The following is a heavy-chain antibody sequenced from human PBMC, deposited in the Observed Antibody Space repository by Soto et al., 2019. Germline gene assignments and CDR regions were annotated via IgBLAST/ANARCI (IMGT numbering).Heavy chain of an antibody. CDR2: INHSGST. D-gene: IGHD3-3*02. Sequence: SETLSLTCAVYGGSFSGYYWSWIRQPPGKGLEWIGKINHSGSTNHNPSLKSRVTISVDTSKNQFSLKVSSVTVADTAVYFCARFSTLGKDYGVDVWGQGTTVTVSS. J-gene: IGHJ6*02. CDR3: ARFSTLGKDYGVDV. CDR1: GGSFSGYY. V-gene: IGHV4-34*01.